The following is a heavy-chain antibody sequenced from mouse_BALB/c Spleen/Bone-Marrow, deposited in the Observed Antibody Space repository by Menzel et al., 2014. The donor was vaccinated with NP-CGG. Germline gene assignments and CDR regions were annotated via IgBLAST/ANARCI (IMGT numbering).Heavy chain of an antibody. Sequence: LQESGPELVKPGASVKMSCKASGYTFTDYVISWVKQRTGQGLEWIGEIYPGSGSTYYNEKFKGKATLTADKSSNTAYVQLSSLTSEDSAVYFCARCGGLRDFDYWGQGTTLTVSS. CDR2: IYPGSGST. D-gene: IGHD2-4*01. J-gene: IGHJ2*01. V-gene: IGHV1-83*01. CDR1: GYTFTDYV. CDR3: ARCGGLRDFDY.